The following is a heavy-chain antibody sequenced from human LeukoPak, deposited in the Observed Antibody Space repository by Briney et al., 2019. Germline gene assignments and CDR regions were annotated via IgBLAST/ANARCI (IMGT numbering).Heavy chain of an antibody. D-gene: IGHD5-18*01. CDR1: GFTFTSSA. CDR3: AKFVDTAMVTGFDY. CDR2: IVVGSGNT. Sequence: SVKVSCKASGFTFTSSAMQWVRQARGQRLEWIGWIVVGSGNTNYAQKFQERVTITRDMSTSTAYMELSSLRSEDTAVYYCAKFVDTAMVTGFDYWGQGTLVTVSS. V-gene: IGHV1-58*02. J-gene: IGHJ4*02.